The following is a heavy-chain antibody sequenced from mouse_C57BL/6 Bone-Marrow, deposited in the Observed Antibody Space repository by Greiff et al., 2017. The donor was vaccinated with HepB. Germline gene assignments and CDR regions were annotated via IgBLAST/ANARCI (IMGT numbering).Heavy chain of an antibody. CDR2: IYPGDGDT. J-gene: IGHJ3*01. CDR3: ARRDYYGPPFAY. Sequence: VQGVESGPELVKPGASVKISCKASGYAFSSSWMNWVKQRPGKGLEWIGRIYPGDGDTNYNGKFKGKATLTADKSSSTASMQLSSLTSEDSAVYFCARRDYYGPPFAYWGQGTLVTVSA. D-gene: IGHD1-1*01. CDR1: GYAFSSSW. V-gene: IGHV1-82*01.